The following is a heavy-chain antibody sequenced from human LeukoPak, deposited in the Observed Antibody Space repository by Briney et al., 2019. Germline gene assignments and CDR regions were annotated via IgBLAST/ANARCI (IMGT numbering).Heavy chain of an antibody. CDR1: GFTFSSSG. D-gene: IGHD1-1*01. V-gene: IGHV3-21*01. J-gene: IGHJ4*02. Sequence: PGGSLRLSCAASGFTFSSSGMSWVRQAPGRGLEWVSSISPTGGAIFYADSLRGRFTISRDNAKNSLYLQMNSLRAEDTALYFCASGIRERGFDYWGQGTLVTVSS. CDR2: ISPTGGAI. CDR3: ASGIRERGFDY.